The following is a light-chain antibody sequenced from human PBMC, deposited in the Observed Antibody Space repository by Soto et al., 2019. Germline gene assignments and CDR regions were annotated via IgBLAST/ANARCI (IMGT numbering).Light chain of an antibody. CDR2: EAS. Sequence: DIVMTQSPATLSVSPGERVTLSCSASQSVGSNLAWYQQKPGQAPRVLMYEASTRATVFPARFSGSGSGTEFTLTISSLQSEDFAVYYCQQYDDWPLTFGGGTKVDIK. J-gene: IGKJ4*01. CDR1: QSVGSN. V-gene: IGKV3-15*01. CDR3: QQYDDWPLT.